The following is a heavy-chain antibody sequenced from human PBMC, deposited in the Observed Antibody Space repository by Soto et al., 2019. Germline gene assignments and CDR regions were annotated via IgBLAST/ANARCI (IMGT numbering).Heavy chain of an antibody. V-gene: IGHV2-5*02. Sequence: QITLKESGPTRVKPTQTLTLTCTFSGFSLSTSGVGVGWIRQPPGKALEWLAFIYWDDDKVYSPSLKSRLTITKDTSKKQVVLTLTNMDPVDTATYYGAHRLTYNSDWDVGWFDPWGQGTLVTVSS. CDR2: IYWDDDK. J-gene: IGHJ5*02. CDR3: AHRLTYNSDWDVGWFDP. D-gene: IGHD3-22*01. CDR1: GFSLSTSGVG.